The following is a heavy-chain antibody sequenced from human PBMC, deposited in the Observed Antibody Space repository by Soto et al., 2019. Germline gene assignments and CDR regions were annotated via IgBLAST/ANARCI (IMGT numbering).Heavy chain of an antibody. V-gene: IGHV3-33*01. CDR3: ARGQLVYGMDV. D-gene: IGHD6-13*01. Sequence: QVQLVESGGGVVQPGRSLRLSCAASGFTFSSYGMHWVRQAPGKGLEWVAVIWYDGSNKYYADSVKGRFTISRDNSKNTLYLQMNSLRAEDTAVHYCARGQLVYGMDVWGQGTTVTVSS. CDR2: IWYDGSNK. CDR1: GFTFSSYG. J-gene: IGHJ6*02.